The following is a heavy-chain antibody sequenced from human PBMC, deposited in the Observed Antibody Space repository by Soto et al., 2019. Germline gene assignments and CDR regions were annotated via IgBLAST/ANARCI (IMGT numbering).Heavy chain of an antibody. J-gene: IGHJ6*02. CDR2: IIPILTTP. CDR1: GGTFSIYG. Sequence: SVKVSCKASGGTFSIYGFSWVRQAPGQGPEWIGGIIPILTTPNYAQKFQGRVTIVADESTTTVYMELSSLKFEDTAVYYCATSVGIAPTGEEGMDVWGQGTPLTVPS. CDR3: ATSVGIAPTGEEGMDV. V-gene: IGHV1-69*13. D-gene: IGHD2-8*02.